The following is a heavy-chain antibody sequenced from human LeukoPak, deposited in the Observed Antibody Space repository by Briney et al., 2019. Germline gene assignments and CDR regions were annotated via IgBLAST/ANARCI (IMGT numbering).Heavy chain of an antibody. CDR3: AGRGSHRTGGHFDY. D-gene: IGHD1-26*01. J-gene: IGHJ4*02. Sequence: GASVKVSCKTSGYTFTSYAIHWVRQAPGQRLEWMGWINAGNGNTKYSQKFQGRVTMTRDTSTSTVYMELSSLRSEDTAVYYCAGRGSHRTGGHFDYWGQGTLVTVSS. V-gene: IGHV1-3*01. CDR1: GYTFTSYA. CDR2: INAGNGNT.